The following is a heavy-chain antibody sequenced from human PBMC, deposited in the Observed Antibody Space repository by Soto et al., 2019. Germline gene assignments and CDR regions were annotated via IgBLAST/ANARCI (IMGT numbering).Heavy chain of an antibody. J-gene: IGHJ1*01. CDR1: GFTFSSYG. Sequence: QVQLVESGGGVVQPGRSLRLSCAASGFTFSSYGMHWVRQAPGKGLEWVAVISYDGSNKYYADSVKGRFTISRDNSKNTLYLQMNSLRAEVTAVYYCAKEASETEEYFQHWGQGTLVTVSS. CDR2: ISYDGSNK. V-gene: IGHV3-30*18. CDR3: AKEASETEEYFQH.